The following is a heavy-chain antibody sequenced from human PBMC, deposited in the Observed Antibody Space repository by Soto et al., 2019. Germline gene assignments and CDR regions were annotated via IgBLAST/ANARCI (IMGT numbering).Heavy chain of an antibody. CDR1: GYSFTSYW. V-gene: IGHV5-51*03. D-gene: IGHD2-2*01. CDR2: IYPGDSDT. Sequence: EVQLVQSGAEVKKPGESLKISCKGSGYSFTSYWIGWVRQMPGKGLEWMGIIYPGDSDTRYSPSFQGQVTISADKSISTAYLQWSSLKASDTAMYYCARAECSSTSCYVPTDYWGQGTLVTVSS. J-gene: IGHJ4*02. CDR3: ARAECSSTSCYVPTDY.